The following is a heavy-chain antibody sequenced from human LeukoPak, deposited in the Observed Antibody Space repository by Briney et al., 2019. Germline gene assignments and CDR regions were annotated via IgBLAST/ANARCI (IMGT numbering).Heavy chain of an antibody. CDR2: KFDGGRD. Sequence: SETLSLTCTVSGDSVTTYYWRWIRQPPGKGPEWIGYKFDGGRDIYNPSLKSRVTISVDASEKQFSLSLRSVTATHTAIYHCATTTLLAPDGRAEYFQHWGQGTLVIVSS. CDR3: ATTTLLAPDGRAEYFQH. CDR1: GDSVTTYY. V-gene: IGHV4-59*02. D-gene: IGHD3-3*01. J-gene: IGHJ1*01.